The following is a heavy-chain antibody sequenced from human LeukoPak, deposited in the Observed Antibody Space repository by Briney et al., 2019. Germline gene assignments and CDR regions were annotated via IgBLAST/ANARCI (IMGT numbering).Heavy chain of an antibody. Sequence: GGSLRLSCAASGFTFSSYAMSWVRQAPGKGLEWVSAISGSGGSTYYADSVKGRFTISRDNSKNTLYLQMNSLRAEDTAVYYCARLRQHYDFWTFDYWGQGTLVTVSS. CDR1: GFTFSSYA. D-gene: IGHD3-3*01. V-gene: IGHV3-23*01. CDR3: ARLRQHYDFWTFDY. J-gene: IGHJ4*02. CDR2: ISGSGGST.